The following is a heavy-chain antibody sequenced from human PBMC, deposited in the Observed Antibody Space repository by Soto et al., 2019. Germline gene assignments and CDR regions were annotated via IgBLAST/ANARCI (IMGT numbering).Heavy chain of an antibody. CDR1: GYTFTSYG. V-gene: IGHV1-18*01. Sequence: ASVKVSCKASGYTFTSYGISWVRQAPGQGLEWMGWISAYNGNTNYAQKLQGRVTMTTDTSTSTAYMELRSLRSDDTAVYYCARDRGSSWYVGIYYYYGMDVWDQGTTVTVSS. CDR2: ISAYNGNT. J-gene: IGHJ6*02. CDR3: ARDRGSSWYVGIYYYYGMDV. D-gene: IGHD6-13*01.